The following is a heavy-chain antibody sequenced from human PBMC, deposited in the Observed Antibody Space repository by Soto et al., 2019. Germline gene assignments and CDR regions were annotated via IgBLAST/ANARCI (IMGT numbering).Heavy chain of an antibody. D-gene: IGHD3-9*01. Sequence: PGGSLRLSCAASGFTFSSYAMHWVRQAPGKGLEWVAVISYDGSNKYYVDSVKGRFTISRDNSKNTLYLQMNSLRAEDTAVYYCARSPTLYYDILTGYYDYWGQGTLVTVSS. J-gene: IGHJ4*02. CDR1: GFTFSSYA. CDR3: ARSPTLYYDILTGYYDY. V-gene: IGHV3-30-3*01. CDR2: ISYDGSNK.